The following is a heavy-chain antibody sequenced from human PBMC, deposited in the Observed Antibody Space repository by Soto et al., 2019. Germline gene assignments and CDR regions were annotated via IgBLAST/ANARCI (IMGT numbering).Heavy chain of an antibody. J-gene: IGHJ4*02. D-gene: IGHD4-17*01. Sequence: QVQLVQSGAEVKEPGSSVKVSCQSFGGTLSTYAFTWVRQAPGQRLEWMGGIIPIFGAANYAQKLQGRVYISADECTTTSFTELSSLRSEDTVVYYCARGGARIYVEDWGQGHRVHVSS. CDR2: IIPIFGAA. V-gene: IGHV1-69*01. CDR3: ARGGARIYVED. CDR1: GGTLSTYA.